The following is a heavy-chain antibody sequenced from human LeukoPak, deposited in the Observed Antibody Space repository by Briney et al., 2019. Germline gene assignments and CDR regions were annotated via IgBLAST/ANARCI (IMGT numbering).Heavy chain of an antibody. J-gene: IGHJ4*02. CDR1: GFTFSSYS. CDR3: ARDSAYGDYTLTG. V-gene: IGHV3-48*04. CDR2: ISSSSSTI. Sequence: PGGSLRLSCAASGFTFSSYSMNWVRQAPGKGLEWVSYISSSSSTIYYADSVKGRFTVSRDNAKNSLYLQMNSLRAEDTAVYYCARDSAYGDYTLTGWGQGTLVTVSS. D-gene: IGHD4-17*01.